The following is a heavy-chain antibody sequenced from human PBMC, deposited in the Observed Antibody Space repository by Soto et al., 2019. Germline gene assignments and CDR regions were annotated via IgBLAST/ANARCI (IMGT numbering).Heavy chain of an antibody. CDR1: GGSISSYY. Sequence: QVQLQESGPGLLKPSETLSLTCTVSGGSISSYYWSWIRQPAGKGLEWIGRIYTSGSTNYNPSLKGRVTMSVDTSKNQFSRKLSSVTAADTAVYYCARACSSNSCYDVFDYWGQGTLVTVSS. CDR2: IYTSGST. D-gene: IGHD2-2*01. V-gene: IGHV4-4*07. J-gene: IGHJ4*02. CDR3: ARACSSNSCYDVFDY.